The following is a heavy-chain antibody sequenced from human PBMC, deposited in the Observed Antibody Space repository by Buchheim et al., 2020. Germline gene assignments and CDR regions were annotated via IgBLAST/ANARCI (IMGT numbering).Heavy chain of an antibody. V-gene: IGHV4-34*01. D-gene: IGHD2/OR15-2a*01. J-gene: IGHJ5*02. CDR2: INHSGST. CDR1: GGSFSGYY. Sequence: QVQLQQWGAGLLKPSETLSLTCAVYGGSFSGYYWSWIRQPPGKGLEWIGEINHSGSTNYNPSLKSRVTISVDTSKNQFSLKLSSGTAADTAVYYCARGRVGIYWFDPWGQGTL. CDR3: ARGRVGIYWFDP.